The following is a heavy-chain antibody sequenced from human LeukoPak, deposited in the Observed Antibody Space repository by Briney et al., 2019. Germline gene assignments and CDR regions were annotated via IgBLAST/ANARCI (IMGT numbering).Heavy chain of an antibody. Sequence: SETLSLTCAVYGGSFSGYYWGWIRQPPGKGLEWIGEINHSGSTNYNPSLKSRVTISVDTSKNQFSLKLSSVTAADTAVYYCARGSQYYYGSGVYYFDYWGQGTLVTVSS. D-gene: IGHD3-10*01. CDR1: GGSFSGYY. J-gene: IGHJ4*02. V-gene: IGHV4-34*01. CDR3: ARGSQYYYGSGVYYFDY. CDR2: INHSGST.